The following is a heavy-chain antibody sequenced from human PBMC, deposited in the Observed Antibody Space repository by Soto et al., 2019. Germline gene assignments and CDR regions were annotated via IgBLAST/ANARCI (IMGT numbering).Heavy chain of an antibody. J-gene: IGHJ6*02. CDR1: GYTFTSYA. CDR3: ARDYHQAYSSCWSHLDGMDV. V-gene: IGHV1-3*01. Sequence: QVQLVQSGAEVKKPGASVKVSCKASGYTFTSYAMHWVRQAPGQRLEWMGWINAGNGNTKYSQKFQGRVTITRDTSASTAYMELSSLRSEDTAVYYCARDYHQAYSSCWSHLDGMDVWGQGTTVTVSS. CDR2: INAGNGNT. D-gene: IGHD6-13*01.